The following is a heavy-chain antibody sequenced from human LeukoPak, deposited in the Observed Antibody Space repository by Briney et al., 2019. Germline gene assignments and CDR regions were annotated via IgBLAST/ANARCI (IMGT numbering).Heavy chain of an antibody. Sequence: GGSLRLSCAASGFTFSSYAMSWVRQSPGKGLEWVSVISGSGGSTYYADSVKGRFTISRDNSKNTLYLQMNSLRAEDTAVYYCAKNPYKWNCVDYWGQGTLVTVSS. D-gene: IGHD1-7*01. CDR1: GFTFSSYA. V-gene: IGHV3-23*01. CDR2: ISGSGGST. CDR3: AKNPYKWNCVDY. J-gene: IGHJ4*02.